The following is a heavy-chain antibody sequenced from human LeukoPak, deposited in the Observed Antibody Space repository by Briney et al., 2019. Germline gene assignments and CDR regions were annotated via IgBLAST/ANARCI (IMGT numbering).Heavy chain of an antibody. CDR2: ISYDGITN. CDR1: GFTFTSYD. CDR3: AKKAAPVSAIRAGFDY. V-gene: IGHV3-30*18. Sequence: QPGRSLRLSCSASGFTFTSYDMHWVRQAPGKGLEWVAVISYDGITNYYADSVKGRFTVSRDNSENTLYLQMNSLRADDTAVYYCAKKAAPVSAIRAGFDYWGQGTLVTVSS. J-gene: IGHJ4*02. D-gene: IGHD2-21*01.